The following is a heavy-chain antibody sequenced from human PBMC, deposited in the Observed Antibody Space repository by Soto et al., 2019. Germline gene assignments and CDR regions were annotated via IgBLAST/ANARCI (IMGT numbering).Heavy chain of an antibody. CDR1: GGSISSGDYY. CDR3: ARDSLLWFGELRVGYYFDY. V-gene: IGHV4-30-4*01. D-gene: IGHD3-10*01. CDR2: IYSSGST. J-gene: IGHJ4*02. Sequence: QVQLQESGPGLVKPSQTLSLTCTVSGGSISSGDYYWSWIRQPPGKGLEWIGYIYSSGSTYYNPSMKGRFTISVDTSKNQFALKLSSVSAADTAVYYCARDSLLWFGELRVGYYFDYSGQGTLVTVSS.